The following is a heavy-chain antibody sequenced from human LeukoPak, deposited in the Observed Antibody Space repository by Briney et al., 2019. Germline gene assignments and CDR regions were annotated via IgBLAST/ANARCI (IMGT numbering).Heavy chain of an antibody. CDR3: ARRAVSGDFDY. Sequence: GEPLKISCQGSGYIFTHYWIGWVRQMPGKGLEWMGIIYPRDSDTRYSPSFQGQVTFSADKSITTAYLQWSSLKASDTAIYYCARRAVSGDFDYWGQGTLVTVSS. CDR1: GYIFTHYW. J-gene: IGHJ4*02. CDR2: IYPRDSDT. V-gene: IGHV5-51*01. D-gene: IGHD3-10*01.